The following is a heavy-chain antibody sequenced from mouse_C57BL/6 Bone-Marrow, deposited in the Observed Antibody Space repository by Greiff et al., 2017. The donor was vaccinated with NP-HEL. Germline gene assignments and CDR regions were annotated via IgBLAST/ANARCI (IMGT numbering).Heavy chain of an antibody. CDR1: GYTFTSYW. D-gene: IGHD1-1*01. Sequence: QVQLKQPGAELVKPGASVKLSCKASGYTFTSYWMQWVKQRPGQGLEWIGEIDPSDSYTNYNQKFKGKATLTVDTSSSTAYMQLSSLTSEDSAVYYCARDYYGSSYPFDYWGQGTTLTVSS. CDR2: IDPSDSYT. CDR3: ARDYYGSSYPFDY. V-gene: IGHV1-50*01. J-gene: IGHJ2*01.